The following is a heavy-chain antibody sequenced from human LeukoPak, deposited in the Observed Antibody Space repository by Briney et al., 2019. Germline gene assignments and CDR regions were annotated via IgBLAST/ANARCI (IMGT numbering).Heavy chain of an antibody. D-gene: IGHD3-22*01. CDR3: GHYGSIGLPFDY. CDR1: GYSVGSGFH. Sequence: SETLSLTCTVSGYSVGSGFHWGWIRQPPGKGLEWIASIHQTGIAYYNASFMSRATISLDTSNHQFFLELISVTAADTAVYYCGHYGSIGLPFDYWGQGALVTVSS. CDR2: IHQTGIA. J-gene: IGHJ4*02. V-gene: IGHV4-38-2*02.